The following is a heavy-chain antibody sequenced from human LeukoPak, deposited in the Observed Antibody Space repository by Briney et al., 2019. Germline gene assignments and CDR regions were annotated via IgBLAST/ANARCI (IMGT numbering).Heavy chain of an antibody. CDR1: GGSISSSSYY. CDR2: IYSSGST. Sequence: PSETLSLTCTVSGGSISSSSYYWGWLRQPPGKGLEWIGNIYSSGSTYYNPSLKSRVAISVDTSKNQFSLKLSSVTAADTAEYYCARRGGSGRSFDYWGQGTLVTVSS. V-gene: IGHV4-39*01. CDR3: ARRGGSGRSFDY. J-gene: IGHJ4*02. D-gene: IGHD3-10*01.